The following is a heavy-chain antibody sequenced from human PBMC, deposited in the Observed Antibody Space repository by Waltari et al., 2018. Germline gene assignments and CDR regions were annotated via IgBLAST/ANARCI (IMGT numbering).Heavy chain of an antibody. CDR3: ARDSRGTVRYFDY. D-gene: IGHD3-10*01. V-gene: IGHV4-61*02. J-gene: IGHJ4*02. CDR1: GGSISSGNYY. Sequence: QVQLQESGPGLVKPSQTLSLTCTVSGGSISSGNYYWSWIRHPAGKVLEWVGHIYTRGSTNYNPSLKSRVTISIDTSKNQLSLNLSSVTAADKAVYYCARDSRGTVRYFDYWGQGTLVTVSS. CDR2: IYTRGST.